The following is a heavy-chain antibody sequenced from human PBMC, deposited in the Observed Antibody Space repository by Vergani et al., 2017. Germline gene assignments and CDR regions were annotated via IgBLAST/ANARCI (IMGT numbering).Heavy chain of an antibody. J-gene: IGHJ6*03. V-gene: IGHV1-2*02. D-gene: IGHD2-2*02. Sequence: QVQLVQSGAEVKKPGASVKVSCKASGYTFTGYYMHWVRQAPGQGLEWMGWINPNSGGTNYAQKFQGRVTMTRDTSISTAYMELSRLRSDDPAVYYCARDGDRYCSSTSCYNYYYYYYMDVWGKGTTVTVSS. CDR2: INPNSGGT. CDR1: GYTFTGYY. CDR3: ARDGDRYCSSTSCYNYYYYYYMDV.